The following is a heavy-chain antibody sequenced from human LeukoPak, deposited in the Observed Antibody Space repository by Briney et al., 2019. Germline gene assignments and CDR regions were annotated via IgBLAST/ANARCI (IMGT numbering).Heavy chain of an antibody. V-gene: IGHV4-59*01. CDR3: ARGAAAAGTDY. CDR2: IYYSGSS. D-gene: IGHD6-13*01. Sequence: SETLSLTCTVSGGSISGYFWSWIRQPAGKGLEWIGYIYYSGSSYYNPSLKSRVTISVDTSKNQFSLKLSSVTAADTAVYYCARGAAAAGTDYWGQGTLVTVSS. J-gene: IGHJ4*02. CDR1: GGSISGYF.